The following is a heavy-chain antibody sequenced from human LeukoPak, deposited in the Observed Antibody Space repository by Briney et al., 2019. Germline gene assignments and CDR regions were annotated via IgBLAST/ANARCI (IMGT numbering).Heavy chain of an antibody. J-gene: IGHJ4*02. CDR2: INGRGVST. V-gene: IGHV3-23*01. CDR3: AREAYYDCSGSLDY. Sequence: GGSLRLSCAASGFTFSTYTMSWVRQAPGKGLEWVSCINGRGVSTYYADSVKGRFTISRDNSKNTLYLHMSSLRADDTAIYYCAREAYYDCSGSLDYWGQGTLVTVSS. D-gene: IGHD3-22*01. CDR1: GFTFSTYT.